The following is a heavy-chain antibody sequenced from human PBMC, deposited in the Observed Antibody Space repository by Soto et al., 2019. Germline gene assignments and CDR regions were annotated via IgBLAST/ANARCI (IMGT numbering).Heavy chain of an antibody. D-gene: IGHD3-3*01. CDR1: GFTVSNFY. CDR2: ISSGGST. J-gene: IGHJ4*02. V-gene: IGHV3-66*01. Sequence: EVQLVESGGGLVQPGGSLRLSYAASGFTVSNFYMTWVRQAPGKGLEWVSVISSGGSTYYADSVKGRFTISRDNSKNTLYLEMNSLRAGDTAVYYCARDTLGGAYDFWHGGQGTLVTVSS. CDR3: ARDTLGGAYDFWH.